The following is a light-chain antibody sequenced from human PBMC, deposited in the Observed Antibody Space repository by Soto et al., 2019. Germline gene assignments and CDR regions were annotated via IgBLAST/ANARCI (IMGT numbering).Light chain of an antibody. J-gene: IGKJ1*01. Sequence: DIQMTQSPSTLSASVGDRVTITCRASQSISDWLAWYQQKPGKAPNLLIYKASSLERGVPSRFSGSGSGTEFTLTISSLQLDDFATYYCQQYKTFLSFGQGTKVEIK. CDR3: QQYKTFLS. CDR2: KAS. V-gene: IGKV1-5*03. CDR1: QSISDW.